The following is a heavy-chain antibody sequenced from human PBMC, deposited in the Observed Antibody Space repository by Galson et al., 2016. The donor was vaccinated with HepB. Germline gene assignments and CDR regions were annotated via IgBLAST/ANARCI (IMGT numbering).Heavy chain of an antibody. Sequence: SETLSLTCTVSGGSISTYYWNWIRQPPGKGLEWIAYVYYTGSTNYNPPLESRVTISVDTSKNQFSLQLSSVTAADTAVYYCARASGNFWNGYFVGWFDPWGQGTLVTVSS. J-gene: IGHJ5*02. CDR2: VYYTGST. V-gene: IGHV4-59*08. CDR3: ARASGNFWNGYFVGWFDP. D-gene: IGHD3-3*01. CDR1: GGSISTYY.